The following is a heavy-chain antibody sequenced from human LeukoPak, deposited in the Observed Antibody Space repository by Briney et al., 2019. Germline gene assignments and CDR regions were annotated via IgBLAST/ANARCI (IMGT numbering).Heavy chain of an antibody. CDR3: AREAADIVMVVAAYVYNWFDP. CDR2: IIPIFGTA. J-gene: IGHJ5*02. CDR1: GGTFSSYA. Sequence: GASVKVSCKASGGTFSSYAISWVRQAPGQGLEWMGGIIPIFGTANYAQKFQGRVTITADESTSTAYMELSSLRSEDTAVYYCAREAADIVMVVAAYVYNWFDPWGQGTLVTVSS. D-gene: IGHD2-15*01. V-gene: IGHV1-69*13.